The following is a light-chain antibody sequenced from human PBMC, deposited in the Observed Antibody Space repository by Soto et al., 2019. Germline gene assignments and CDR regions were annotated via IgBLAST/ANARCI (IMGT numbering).Light chain of an antibody. CDR2: AAS. J-gene: IGKJ1*01. CDR1: QSISTY. V-gene: IGKV1-39*01. CDR3: QQSYTTPWT. Sequence: DIQMTQSPSSLSASVGDRVTITCRASQSISTYLNWYQRKPGKAPKLLMYAASSWHSGVPSRFSGSGSGTGFTLTISSLQPEDFATYFCQQSYTTPWTFGQGTKVEIK.